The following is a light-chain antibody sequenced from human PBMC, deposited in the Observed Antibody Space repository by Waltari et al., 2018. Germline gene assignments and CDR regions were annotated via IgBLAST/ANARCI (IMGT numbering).Light chain of an antibody. J-gene: IGLJ3*02. Sequence: QSVLTHPPSVSGAPGQRVTISCPGNSSHIGTGVEGPWYHQFPGTAPRPLIFDNRNRPSGVPDRFSGSNSGTSASLAITGLQAEDEADYYCQSYDISLNGWVFGGGTKLTVL. CDR3: QSYDISLNGWV. CDR1: SSHIGTGVE. V-gene: IGLV1-40*01. CDR2: DNR.